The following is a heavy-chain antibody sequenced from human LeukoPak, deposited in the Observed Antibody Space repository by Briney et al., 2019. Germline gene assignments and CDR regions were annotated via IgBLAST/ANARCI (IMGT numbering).Heavy chain of an antibody. CDR1: GFTSSAFW. J-gene: IGHJ4*02. V-gene: IGHV3-7*03. CDR2: IDGSEK. Sequence: GGSLRLSCVASGFTSSAFWMSWVRRPPGKGLEWVANIDGSEKEYVDSVKGRFSIFRDNAKNSVYLQMNSLRAEDTAVYYCAKALLRFLEWLPSDYWGQGTLVTVSS. CDR3: AKALLRFLEWLPSDY. D-gene: IGHD3-3*01.